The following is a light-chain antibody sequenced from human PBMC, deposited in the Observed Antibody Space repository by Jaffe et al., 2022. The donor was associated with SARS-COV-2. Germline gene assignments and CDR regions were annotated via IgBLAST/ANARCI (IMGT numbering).Light chain of an antibody. J-gene: IGLJ2*01. CDR2: EDK. CDR1: KLGDKF. V-gene: IGLV3-1*01. Sequence: SFQVTQPPSVSVSPGQTASIACSGHKLGDKFVSWYQQRPGQSPVLVIYEDKKRPSGIPERFSGSNSGNTATLTISGTQPFDEADYYCQAWDNRVVVFGGGTTLTVL. CDR3: QAWDNRVVV.